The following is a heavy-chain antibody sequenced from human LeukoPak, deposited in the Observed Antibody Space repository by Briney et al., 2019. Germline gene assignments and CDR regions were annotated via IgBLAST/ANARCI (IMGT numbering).Heavy chain of an antibody. CDR2: INPNSGGT. Sequence: ASVKVSCKASGYTFTGYYMHWVRQAPGQGLEWMGWINPNSGGTNYAQKFQGRVTMTRDTSISTAYMELSRLRSDDTAVYYWARASYYDFWSGYDYWGQGTLVTVSS. J-gene: IGHJ4*02. CDR3: ARASYYDFWSGYDY. D-gene: IGHD3-3*01. V-gene: IGHV1-2*02. CDR1: GYTFTGYY.